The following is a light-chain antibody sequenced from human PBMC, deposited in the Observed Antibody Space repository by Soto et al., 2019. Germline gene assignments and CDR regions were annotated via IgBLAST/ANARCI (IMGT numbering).Light chain of an antibody. J-gene: IGKJ1*01. CDR2: DAS. V-gene: IGKV1-5*01. CDR1: QSISSW. Sequence: DIQMTQPPSTPSASVGDRVTITFRASQSISSWLAWYQQKPGKAPKLLIYDASSLESGVPSRFSGSGSGTEFTLTISSLQPDDFATYYCQQYNSYSWTFGQGTKV. CDR3: QQYNSYSWT.